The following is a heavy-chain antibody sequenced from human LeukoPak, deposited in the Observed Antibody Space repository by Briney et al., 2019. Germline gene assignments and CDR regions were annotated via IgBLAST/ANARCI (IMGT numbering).Heavy chain of an antibody. CDR2: ISAYNGNT. V-gene: IGHV1-18*01. Sequence: GAVVKVSCKASGYTFTSYGISWVRQAPGQGLEWMGWISAYNGNTNYAQKLQGRVTMTTDTSTSTAYMELRSLRSDDTAVYYCARRYCSSTSCNYYYMDVWGKGTTVTVSS. J-gene: IGHJ6*03. D-gene: IGHD2-2*01. CDR1: GYTFTSYG. CDR3: ARRYCSSTSCNYYYMDV.